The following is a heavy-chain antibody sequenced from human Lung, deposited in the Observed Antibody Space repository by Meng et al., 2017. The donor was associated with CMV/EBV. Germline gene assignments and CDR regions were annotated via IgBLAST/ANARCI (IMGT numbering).Heavy chain of an antibody. CDR3: ARDVPRAGGAGSQFDF. Sequence: DVFTTFAISWLRPAPGQGLEWMGGVVPLLGTANYAQKFQGRVTITADASTTTAYMELRSLKSEDTAIYFCARDVPRAGGAGSQFDFWGQGTLVTVSS. CDR1: DVFTTFA. J-gene: IGHJ4*02. D-gene: IGHD6-13*01. CDR2: VVPLLGTA. V-gene: IGHV1-69*01.